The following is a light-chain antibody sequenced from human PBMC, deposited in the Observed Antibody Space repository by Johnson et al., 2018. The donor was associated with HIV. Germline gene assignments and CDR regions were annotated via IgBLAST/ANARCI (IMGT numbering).Light chain of an antibody. Sequence: QLVLTQPPSVSAAPGQKVTISCSGSSSNIGNNYVSWYQQLPGTAPKLLIYENNKRPSGIPDRFSGSKSAPSASLGFTGLPTGDEADYYCGTWDSSLVAWVFGTGTNVTV. CDR2: ENN. CDR3: GTWDSSLVAWV. CDR1: SSNIGNNY. V-gene: IGLV1-51*02. J-gene: IGLJ1*01.